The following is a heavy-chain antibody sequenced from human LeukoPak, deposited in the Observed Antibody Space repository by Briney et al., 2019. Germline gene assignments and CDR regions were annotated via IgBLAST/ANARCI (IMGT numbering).Heavy chain of an antibody. J-gene: IGHJ4*02. CDR1: GCTFGDYY. CDR3: AFYGDYERDY. Sequence: GGSLRLSCVASGCTFGDYYMSWIRQAPGKGLELVSYISTGCGTIYYADSVKGRFTISRDNAKNSLYLQMNSLRAEDTAVYYCAFYGDYERDYWGQGTLVTVSS. CDR2: ISTGCGTI. D-gene: IGHD4-17*01. V-gene: IGHV3-11*01.